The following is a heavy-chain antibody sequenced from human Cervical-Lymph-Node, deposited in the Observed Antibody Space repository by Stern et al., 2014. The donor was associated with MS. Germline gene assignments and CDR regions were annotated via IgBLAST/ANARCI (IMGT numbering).Heavy chain of an antibody. CDR3: VRDWSSNAYKSEDY. CDR1: GFTFSNYG. Sequence: VQLVESGGGVVQHGRSLRLSCIASGFTFSNYGMHWVRQAPGKGLGWVATIWHDGSKTYYADSVRGRFTISRDNSKNTLSLQMNSLRVDDTAVYYCVRDWSSNAYKSEDYWGQGTLVTVSS. CDR2: IWHDGSKT. D-gene: IGHD4-11*01. V-gene: IGHV3-33*01. J-gene: IGHJ4*02.